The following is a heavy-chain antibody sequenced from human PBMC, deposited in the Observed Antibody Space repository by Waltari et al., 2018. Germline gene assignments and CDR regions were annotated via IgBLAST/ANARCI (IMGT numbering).Heavy chain of an antibody. CDR3: ARGRDIVVVDYYGMDV. V-gene: IGHV1-2*06. J-gene: IGHJ6*02. CDR2: INPNSGGT. Sequence: QVQLVQSGAEVKKPGASVKVSCKASGYTFTGYYMHWVRQAPGQGLEWMGRINPNSGGTNYAQKFQGRVTMTRDTSISTAYMGLSRLRSDDTAVYYCARGRDIVVVDYYGMDVWGQGTTVTVSS. D-gene: IGHD2-2*01. CDR1: GYTFTGYY.